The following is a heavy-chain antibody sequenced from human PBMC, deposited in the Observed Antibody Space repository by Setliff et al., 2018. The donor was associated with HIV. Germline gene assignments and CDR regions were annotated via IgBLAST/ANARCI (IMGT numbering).Heavy chain of an antibody. CDR1: RYTFTDYY. J-gene: IGHJ6*03. CDR2: INPDSGGT. D-gene: IGHD2-8*01. Sequence: ASVKVSCKVSRYTFTDYYIQWVRQAPGHGLEWIGWINPDSGGTNYAQKFQGRVTMTRDTSISTAYVELNSLRSGDTAVYYCARDSANGKTANLNYLDVWGKGTTVTVSS. CDR3: ARDSANGKTANLNYLDV. V-gene: IGHV1-2*02.